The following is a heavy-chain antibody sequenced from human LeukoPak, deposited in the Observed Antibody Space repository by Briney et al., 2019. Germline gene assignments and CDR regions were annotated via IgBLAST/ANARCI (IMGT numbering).Heavy chain of an antibody. J-gene: IGHJ4*02. Sequence: PVKASCKPSGFTFTSSAMLWVRQARGHRLEWIGWIVVGSGNTNYAQKLQERVTITRDNSTSTAYIELSSLRSEGTAVSYVAPDGRGNPELLDYWGQGTLVTVSS. V-gene: IGHV1-58*02. CDR3: APDGRGNPELLDY. D-gene: IGHD1-7*01. CDR1: GFTFTSSA. CDR2: IVVGSGNT.